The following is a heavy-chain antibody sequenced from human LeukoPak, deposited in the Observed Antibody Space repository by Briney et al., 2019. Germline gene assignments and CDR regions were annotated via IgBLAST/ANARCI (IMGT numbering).Heavy chain of an antibody. CDR3: VRDLAGSGSY. CDR1: GGSISGYY. V-gene: IGHV4-4*07. Sequence: SETLSLTCTVSGGSISGYYWSWIRQPAGKGLEWIGRGYTSGGTNYNPSLKSRVTMSLDTSKNQFSLKLSSVTAADTAVYYCVRDLAGSGSYWGQGTLVTVSS. CDR2: GYTSGGT. D-gene: IGHD3-10*01. J-gene: IGHJ4*02.